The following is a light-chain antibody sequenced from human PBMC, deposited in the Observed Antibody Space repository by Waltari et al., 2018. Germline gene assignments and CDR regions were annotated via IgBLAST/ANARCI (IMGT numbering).Light chain of an antibody. V-gene: IGLV2-14*03. CDR1: SSDRDDYNY. J-gene: IGLJ1*01. CDR2: DGN. Sequence: QSALTQPDSVSGSPGHSITISCTGISSDRDDYNYVSWYRQFSGKAPKLIVYDGNIRPSGISKRFSGSKSGNTASLVISGLQAEDEADYYCVSYTLNTNFYVFGTGTKVTVL. CDR3: VSYTLNTNFYV.